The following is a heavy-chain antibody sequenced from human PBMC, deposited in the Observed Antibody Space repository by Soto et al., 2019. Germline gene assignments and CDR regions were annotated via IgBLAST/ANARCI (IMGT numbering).Heavy chain of an antibody. CDR3: AKYWGRSVEGY. CDR1: GFTFSSYG. Sequence: QVQLVESGGGVVQPGRSLRLSCAASGFTFSSYGMHWVRQAPGKGLEWVAVISYDGSNKYYADSVKGRFTISRDNSKNTLYLQMNSLRAEDTAVYYCAKYWGRSVEGYWGQGTLVTVSS. D-gene: IGHD2-21*01. CDR2: ISYDGSNK. V-gene: IGHV3-30*18. J-gene: IGHJ4*02.